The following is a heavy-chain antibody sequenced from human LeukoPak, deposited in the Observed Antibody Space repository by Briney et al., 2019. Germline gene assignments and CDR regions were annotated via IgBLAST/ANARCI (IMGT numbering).Heavy chain of an antibody. J-gene: IGHJ4*02. V-gene: IGHV3-48*03. CDR1: GFTFSSYE. CDR3: RVLRYFDWLYFDY. CDR2: ISSSGSTI. Sequence: GGSLRLSCAASGFTFSSYEMNWVRQAPGKGLEWVSYISSSGSTIYYADSVKGRFTISRDNAKNSLYLQMNSLRAEDTAVYYCRVLRYFDWLYFDYWGQGTLVTVSS. D-gene: IGHD3-9*01.